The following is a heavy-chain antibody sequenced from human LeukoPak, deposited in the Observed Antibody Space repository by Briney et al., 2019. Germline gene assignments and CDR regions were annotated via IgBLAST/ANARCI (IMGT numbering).Heavy chain of an antibody. CDR2: INHSGST. CDR3: ARRSGRQDFDY. Sequence: SETLSLTCAVYGGSFSGYYWSWIRQPPGKGLEWIGEINHSGSTNYNPSLKSRVTISVDTSKNRFSLKLSSVTAADTAVYYCARRSGRQDFDYWGQGTLVTVSS. J-gene: IGHJ4*02. CDR1: GGSFSGYY. V-gene: IGHV4-34*01. D-gene: IGHD3-3*01.